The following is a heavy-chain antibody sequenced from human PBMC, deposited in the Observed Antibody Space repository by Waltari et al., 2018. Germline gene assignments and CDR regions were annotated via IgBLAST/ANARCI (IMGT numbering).Heavy chain of an antibody. Sequence: QVQLVQSGAEVKKPGASVKVSCKASGYTFTSYAMHWVRQAPGQRLEWMGWINAGKRKTKVSQRFHGRVTITRDTSASTAYMGLSSLRSEDTAVYYCARAPLLYEKKLFDYWGQGTLVTVSS. V-gene: IGHV1-3*01. CDR3: ARAPLLYEKKLFDY. CDR1: GYTFTSYA. J-gene: IGHJ4*02. D-gene: IGHD2-8*01. CDR2: INAGKRKT.